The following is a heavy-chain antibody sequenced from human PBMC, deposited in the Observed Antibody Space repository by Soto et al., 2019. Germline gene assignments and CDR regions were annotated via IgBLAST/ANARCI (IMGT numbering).Heavy chain of an antibody. CDR1: GGSFSGYY. D-gene: IGHD3-3*01. CDR2: INHSGST. CDR3: ARSPYDFWSGDDAFDI. J-gene: IGHJ3*02. Sequence: SETLSLTCAVYGGSFSGYYWSWIRQPPGKGLEWIGEINHSGSTNYNPSLKSRVTISVDTSKNQFSLKLSSVTAADTAVYYCARSPYDFWSGDDAFDIWGQGTMVTV. V-gene: IGHV4-34*01.